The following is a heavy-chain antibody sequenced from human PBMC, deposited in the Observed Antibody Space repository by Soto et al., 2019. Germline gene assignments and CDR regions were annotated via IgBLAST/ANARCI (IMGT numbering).Heavy chain of an antibody. CDR1: GGSISSSSYY. J-gene: IGHJ3*02. D-gene: IGHD3-9*01. Sequence: SETLSLTCTVSGGSISSSSYYWGWIRQPPGKGLEWIGSIYYSGSTYYNPSLKSRVTISVDTSKNQFSLKLSSVTAADTAVYYCARQLPPYDILTDNAFDIWGQGQWSP. CDR3: ARQLPPYDILTDNAFDI. V-gene: IGHV4-39*01. CDR2: IYYSGST.